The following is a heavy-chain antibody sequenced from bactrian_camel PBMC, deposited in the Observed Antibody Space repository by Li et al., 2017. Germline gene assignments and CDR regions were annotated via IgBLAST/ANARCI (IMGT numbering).Heavy chain of an antibody. Sequence: QLVESGGGLVQPGGSLRLSCAASGFTFSSYWMYWVRQAPGKGLEWVSTINSGGGTTYYADSVKGRFTISRDNAKNTVFQQMNSLKPEDTAVYYCVRAASSQMGWADFGYWGQGTQVTVS. J-gene: IGHJ6*01. V-gene: IGHV3S25*01. D-gene: IGHD5*01. CDR3: VRAASSQMGWADFGY. CDR1: GFTFSSYW. CDR2: INSGGGTT.